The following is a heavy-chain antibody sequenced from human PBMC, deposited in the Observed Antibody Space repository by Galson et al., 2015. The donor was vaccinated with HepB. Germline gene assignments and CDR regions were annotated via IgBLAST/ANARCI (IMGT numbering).Heavy chain of an antibody. CDR1: GFTVSSNY. D-gene: IGHD3-10*01. Sequence: SLRLSCAASGFTVSSNYMSWVRQAPGKGLEWVSVIYSGVSAYYADSVKGRFTISRDNSKITLYLQMNSLRAEDTAVYYCAGPSITLSYYYGMDVWGQGTTVTVSS. CDR3: AGPSITLSYYYGMDV. V-gene: IGHV3-66*01. CDR2: IYSGVSA. J-gene: IGHJ6*02.